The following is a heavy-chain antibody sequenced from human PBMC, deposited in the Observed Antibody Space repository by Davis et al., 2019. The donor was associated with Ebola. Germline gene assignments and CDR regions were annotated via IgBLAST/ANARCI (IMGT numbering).Heavy chain of an antibody. CDR2: INHSGST. V-gene: IGHV4-34*01. CDR1: GGSISSGGYY. D-gene: IGHD2-2*01. CDR3: ARRYCSSTSCYGYNYYGMDV. J-gene: IGHJ6*02. Sequence: MLSETLSLTCAVSGGSISSGGYYWSWIRQPPGKGLEWIGEINHSGSTNYNPSLKSRATISVDTSKNQFSLKLSSVTAAETAVYYCARRYCSSTSCYGYNYYGMDVWGQGTTVTVSS.